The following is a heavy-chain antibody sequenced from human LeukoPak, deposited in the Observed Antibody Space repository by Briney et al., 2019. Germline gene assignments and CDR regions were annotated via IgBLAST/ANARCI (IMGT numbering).Heavy chain of an antibody. Sequence: SETLSLTCTVSGGSISSSSYYWGWIRQPPGKGLEWIGSIYYSGSTYYNPSLKSRVTISVDTSKNQFSLKLSSVTAADTAVYYCASHDYSNYPRWFDPWGQGTLVTVSS. V-gene: IGHV4-39*07. CDR3: ASHDYSNYPRWFDP. J-gene: IGHJ5*02. D-gene: IGHD4-11*01. CDR2: IYYSGST. CDR1: GGSISSSSYY.